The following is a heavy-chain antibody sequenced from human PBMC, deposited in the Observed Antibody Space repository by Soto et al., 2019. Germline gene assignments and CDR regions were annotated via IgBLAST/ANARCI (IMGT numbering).Heavy chain of an antibody. D-gene: IGHD5-12*01. J-gene: IGHJ3*01. CDR2: SSDSGTFT. CDR3: AMGNSLDYHHCGFEV. CDR1: GFTFSDYY. V-gene: IGHV3-11*06. Sequence: GGSLRLSCAASGFTFSDYYMRWIRQAPGKGLEWRSYSSDSGTFTRYADSVKGRFSISRDNDKNSLYLQMNGVRAEDTALYYCAMGNSLDYHHCGFEVGGQGSMVTGSS.